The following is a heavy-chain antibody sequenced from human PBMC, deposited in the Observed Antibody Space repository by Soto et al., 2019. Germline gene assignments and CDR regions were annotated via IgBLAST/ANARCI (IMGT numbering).Heavy chain of an antibody. J-gene: IGHJ4*02. CDR1: GGSISSGGNY. V-gene: IGHV4-30-4*01. D-gene: IGHD3-3*01. CDR2: IYNSGST. CDR3: ARGVHY. Sequence: QVQLQESGPGLVKPSQTLSLTCTVSGGSISSGGNYWNWIRQPPGKGLEWIGYIYNSGSTYYSPSLKSRITISADTSKNQFSLKLNSVTDADTAVYYCARGVHYWGQGTLVTVSS.